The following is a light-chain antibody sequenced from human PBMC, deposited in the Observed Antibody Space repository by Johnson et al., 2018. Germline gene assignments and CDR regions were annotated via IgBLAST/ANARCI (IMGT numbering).Light chain of an antibody. CDR3: GTWDSSLSAGNV. V-gene: IGLV1-51*02. CDR1: SSNIGNNY. CDR2: ENN. J-gene: IGLJ1*01. Sequence: QSVLTQPPSVSAAPGQKVTISCSGSSSNIGNNYVSWYQQLPGTAPKLLIYENNKRPSGIPDRFSGSKSGTSATLGITGLQTGDEADYYCGTWDSSLSAGNVFGTGTQVTAL.